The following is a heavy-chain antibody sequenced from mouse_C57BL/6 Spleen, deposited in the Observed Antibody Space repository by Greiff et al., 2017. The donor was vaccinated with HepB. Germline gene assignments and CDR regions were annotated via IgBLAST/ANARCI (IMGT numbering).Heavy chain of an antibody. V-gene: IGHV14-4*01. CDR2: IDPENGDT. Sequence: EVQLQQSGAELVRPGASVKLSCTASGFNIKDDYMHWVKQRPEQGLEWIGWIDPENGDTEYASKFQGKATITADTSSNTAYLQLSSLTSEDTAVYYCTTGPYYGSSYGYFDVWGTGTTVTVSS. J-gene: IGHJ1*03. CDR1: GFNIKDDY. D-gene: IGHD1-1*01. CDR3: TTGPYYGSSYGYFDV.